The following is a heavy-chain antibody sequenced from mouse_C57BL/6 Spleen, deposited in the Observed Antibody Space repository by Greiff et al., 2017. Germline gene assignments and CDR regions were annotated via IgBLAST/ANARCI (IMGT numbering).Heavy chain of an antibody. V-gene: IGHV1-50*01. Sequence: VQLQQPGAELVKPGASVKLSCKASGYTFTSYWMQWVKQRPGQGLAWIGEIDPSASYTNYNQKFKGKATLTVDTSSSTAYMQLSSLTSEDSAVYYCARGRIYYYGSSYGRYAMDYWGQGTSVTVSS. D-gene: IGHD1-1*01. J-gene: IGHJ4*01. CDR1: GYTFTSYW. CDR3: ARGRIYYYGSSYGRYAMDY. CDR2: IDPSASYT.